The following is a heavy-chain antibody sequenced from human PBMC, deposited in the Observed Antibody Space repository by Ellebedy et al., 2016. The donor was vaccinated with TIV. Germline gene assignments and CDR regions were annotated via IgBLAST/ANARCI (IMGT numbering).Heavy chain of an antibody. J-gene: IGHJ5*02. CDR3: ARDLVTMVRDLTYNWFDP. CDR1: GGTFSSYA. CDR2: IIPIFGTA. V-gene: IGHV1-69*13. Sequence: SVKVSXXASGGTFSSYAISWVRQAPGQGLEWMGGIIPIFGTANYAQKFQGRVTITADESTSTAYMELSSLRSEDTAVYYCARDLVTMVRDLTYNWFDPWGQGTLVTVSS. D-gene: IGHD3-10*01.